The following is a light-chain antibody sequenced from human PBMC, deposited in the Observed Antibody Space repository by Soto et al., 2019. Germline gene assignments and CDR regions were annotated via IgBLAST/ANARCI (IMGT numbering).Light chain of an antibody. J-gene: IGKJ4*01. CDR2: LGS. Sequence: DIVMTQSPLSLPVTPGEPASISCRSSQSLLDSNGYNYLDWYLQRPVQSPQLLIYLGSNRASGVPDRFSGSGSDTDFTLKISRVEAEDVGVYYCMQGLQTPLPFGGGTKVEIK. CDR1: QSLLDSNGYNY. V-gene: IGKV2-28*01. CDR3: MQGLQTPLP.